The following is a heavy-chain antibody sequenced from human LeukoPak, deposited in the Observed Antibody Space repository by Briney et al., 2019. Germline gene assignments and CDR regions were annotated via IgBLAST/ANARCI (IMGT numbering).Heavy chain of an antibody. CDR2: MNPNSGNT. J-gene: IGHJ4*02. CDR1: VYTFTSYD. Sequence: ASVKVSCKASVYTFTSYDINWVRQATGQGLEWMGWMNPNSGNTGYAQKFQGRVTMTRNTSISTAYMELSSLRSEDTAVYYCARGSIAVAGTDYWGQGTLVTVSS. CDR3: ARGSIAVAGTDY. D-gene: IGHD6-19*01. V-gene: IGHV1-8*01.